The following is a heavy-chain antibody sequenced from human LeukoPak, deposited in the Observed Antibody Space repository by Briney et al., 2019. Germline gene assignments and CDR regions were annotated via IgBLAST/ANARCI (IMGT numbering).Heavy chain of an antibody. CDR3: ARDHRYYDILTGSGRQFDY. D-gene: IGHD3-9*01. Sequence: PSETLSLTCTVSGGSISSGGYYWSWIRQPPGKGLEWIGYIYHSGSTYYNPSLKSRVTISVDRSKNQFSLKLSSVTAADTAVYYCARDHRYYDILTGSGRQFDYWGQGTLVTVSS. CDR2: IYHSGST. CDR1: GGSISSGGYY. V-gene: IGHV4-30-2*01. J-gene: IGHJ4*02.